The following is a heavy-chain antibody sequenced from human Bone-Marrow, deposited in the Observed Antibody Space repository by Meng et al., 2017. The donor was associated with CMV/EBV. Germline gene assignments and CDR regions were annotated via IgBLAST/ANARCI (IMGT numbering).Heavy chain of an antibody. CDR2: ISYDGSNT. D-gene: IGHD6-19*01. J-gene: IGHJ3*02. V-gene: IGHV3-30*14. Sequence: GESLKISCAASGFDFSSYSMHWVRQAPGKGLKWVAVISYDGSNTYYADSVKGRFTISRDNSKNTLYLQMGSLRAEDMAVYYCARSIAVAPIAFDIWGQGTMVTVSS. CDR3: ARSIAVAPIAFDI. CDR1: GFDFSSYS.